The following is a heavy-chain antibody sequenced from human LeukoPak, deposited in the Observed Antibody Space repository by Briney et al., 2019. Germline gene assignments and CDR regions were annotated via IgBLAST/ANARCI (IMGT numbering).Heavy chain of an antibody. D-gene: IGHD1-26*01. CDR2: ISSSSSYI. CDR1: RFTFSSYS. Sequence: GGSLRLSCAASRFTFSSYSMNWVRQAPGKGLEWVSPISSSSSYIYYADSVKGRFTISRDNARNSLYLQMNSLRVEDTAVYYCAKEMSSRYSGTFAYWGQGTLVTVSS. J-gene: IGHJ4*02. CDR3: AKEMSSRYSGTFAY. V-gene: IGHV3-21*04.